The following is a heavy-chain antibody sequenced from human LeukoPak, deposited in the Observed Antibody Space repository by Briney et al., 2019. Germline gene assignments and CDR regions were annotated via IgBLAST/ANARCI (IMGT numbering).Heavy chain of an antibody. CDR3: AKSLLTYYYDSSGFFPLPD. CDR1: GFTVSSNY. J-gene: IGHJ4*02. CDR2: LSGSGGTT. Sequence: GGSLRLSCAASGFTVSSNYMSWVRQAPGKGLEWVSGLSGSGGTTYYADSVKGRFTISRDNSKNTLYLQMDSLRADDTAVYYCAKSLLTYYYDSSGFFPLPDWGQGTLVTVSS. D-gene: IGHD3-22*01. V-gene: IGHV3-23*01.